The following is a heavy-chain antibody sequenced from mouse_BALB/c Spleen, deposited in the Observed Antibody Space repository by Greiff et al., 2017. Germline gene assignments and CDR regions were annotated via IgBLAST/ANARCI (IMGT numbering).Heavy chain of an antibody. CDR3: ASRGKLGLGFAY. D-gene: IGHD3-1*01. V-gene: IGHV1-69*02. CDR1: GYTFTSYW. J-gene: IGHJ3*01. Sequence: QVQLQQPGAELVKPGAPVKLSCKASGYTFTSYWMNWVKQRPGRGLEWIGRIDPSDSETHYNQKFKDKATLTVDKSSSTAYIQLSSLTSEDTAVYYCASRGKLGLGFAYWGQGTLVTVSA. CDR2: IDPSDSET.